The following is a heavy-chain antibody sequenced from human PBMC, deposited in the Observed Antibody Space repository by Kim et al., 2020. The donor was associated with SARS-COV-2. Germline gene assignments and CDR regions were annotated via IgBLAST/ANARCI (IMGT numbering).Heavy chain of an antibody. CDR2: NT. J-gene: IGHJ4*02. Sequence: NTGYAQKFQGRVTMTRNTSISTAYMELSSLRSEDTAVYYCARGGASGSRFWGQGTLVTVSS. V-gene: IGHV1-8*01. CDR3: ARGGASGSRF. D-gene: IGHD6-13*01.